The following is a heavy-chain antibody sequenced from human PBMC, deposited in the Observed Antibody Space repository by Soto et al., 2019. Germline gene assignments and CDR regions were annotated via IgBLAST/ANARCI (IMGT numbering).Heavy chain of an antibody. CDR2: IYKSGSA. V-gene: IGHV4-31*03. D-gene: IGHD4-17*01. CDR3: ARDRRLRASFSWFDP. Sequence: QVQLQESGPGLVKPSQTLSLTCTVTGDSISSGGFLWSWLRQHPEKGLEWIGYIYKSGSAFYNPSLSSRAVISVDTSQNQFSLRLNSGTAADAALYYCARDRRLRASFSWFDPWGQGILVTVSS. CDR1: GDSISSGGFL. J-gene: IGHJ5*02.